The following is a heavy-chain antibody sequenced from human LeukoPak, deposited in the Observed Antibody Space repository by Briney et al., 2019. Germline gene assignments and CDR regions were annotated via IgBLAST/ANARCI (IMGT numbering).Heavy chain of an antibody. D-gene: IGHD1-26*01. V-gene: IGHV4-59*08. Sequence: PSETLSLTCTVSGGSISSYYWSWIRQPPGKGLEWIGYIYYSGSTYYNPSLKSRVTISVDTSKNQFSLKLSSVTAADTAVYYCARGGSYFPRYWGQGTLVTVSS. CDR1: GGSISSYY. CDR3: ARGGSYFPRY. CDR2: IYYSGST. J-gene: IGHJ4*02.